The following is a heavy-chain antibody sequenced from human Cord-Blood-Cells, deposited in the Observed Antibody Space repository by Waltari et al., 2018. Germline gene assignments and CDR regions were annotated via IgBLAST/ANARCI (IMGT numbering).Heavy chain of an antibody. CDR1: GYTITELS. CDR2: FDPEDGET. CDR3: ATDGGGGSCYDALDI. D-gene: IGHD2-15*01. J-gene: IGHJ3*02. Sequence: QVQLVQSGAEVKKPGASVKVSCKVSGYTITELSMHWVRQALGKGLEWMGGFDPEDGETIYTQEVQCRVTMTENTSTNSAYMELSSLRSEDTAVYYCATDGGGGSCYDALDIWCQGTMVTVSS. V-gene: IGHV1-24*01.